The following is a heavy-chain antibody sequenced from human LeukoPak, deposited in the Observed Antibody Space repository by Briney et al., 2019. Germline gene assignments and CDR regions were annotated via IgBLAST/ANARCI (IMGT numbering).Heavy chain of an antibody. V-gene: IGHV1-69*04. Sequence: GASVKVSCKASGRTFSSSATSWVRQAAGHRLEWMGRVIPILGIANYAQKFQGRVTITADKSTSTAYMELSSLRSEDTAVYDCARMVYSGSGHYGMDVWGQGTTVTVSS. CDR2: VIPILGIA. CDR3: ARMVYSGSGHYGMDV. CDR1: GRTFSSSA. J-gene: IGHJ6*02. D-gene: IGHD1-26*01.